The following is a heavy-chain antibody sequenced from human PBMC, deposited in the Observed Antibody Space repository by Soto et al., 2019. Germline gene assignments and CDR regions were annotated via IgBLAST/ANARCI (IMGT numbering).Heavy chain of an antibody. CDR2: ISANSGDT. Sequence: ASVKVSCKASGYTFASYGFSWVRQAPGQGLEWVAWISANSGDTNSAQKFQDRVTLTTDTSTSTAYMDLRSLRSDDTAVYYCARDFRDSCRGTSCIYFDYWGQGTLVTVSS. V-gene: IGHV1-18*01. CDR1: GYTFASYG. J-gene: IGHJ4*02. CDR3: ARDFRDSCRGTSCIYFDY. D-gene: IGHD2-2*01.